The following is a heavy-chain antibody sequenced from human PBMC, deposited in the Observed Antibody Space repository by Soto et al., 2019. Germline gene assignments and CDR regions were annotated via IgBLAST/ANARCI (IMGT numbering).Heavy chain of an antibody. CDR3: ARDYDSSGYPRYYFDY. Sequence: QVQLVESGGGVVQPGRSLRLSCAASGFTFNTYGMHWVRQAPGKGLEWVAIIWYDGSNKYYADSAKGRFTISRDNSKNTLYLQMNSLRAEDTAVYYCARDYDSSGYPRYYFDYWGQGTLVTVSS. CDR2: IWYDGSNK. CDR1: GFTFNTYG. V-gene: IGHV3-33*01. J-gene: IGHJ4*02. D-gene: IGHD3-22*01.